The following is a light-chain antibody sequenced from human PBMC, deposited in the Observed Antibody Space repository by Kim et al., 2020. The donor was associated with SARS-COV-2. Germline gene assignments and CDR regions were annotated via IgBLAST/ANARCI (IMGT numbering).Light chain of an antibody. CDR2: NDR. V-gene: IGLV3-21*04. CDR1: NIGSKS. Sequence: APGKTARINCEGNNIGSKSVHWYQQKAGQAPVLVIYNDRDRPSGIPERFSGSNSENTATLTINRVEVGDEADYYCQVWDSSSDHVVFGGGTQLTVL. J-gene: IGLJ2*01. CDR3: QVWDSSSDHVV.